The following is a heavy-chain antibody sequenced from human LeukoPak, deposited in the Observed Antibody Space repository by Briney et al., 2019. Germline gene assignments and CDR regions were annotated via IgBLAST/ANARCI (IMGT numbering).Heavy chain of an antibody. CDR3: ARVVRGAVTSNCFDP. V-gene: IGHV4-59*01. Sequence: SETLSLTCTVSGGSINDYYWTWIRQAPGKGLEWLGYISNSGTTDYNPSLKSRVTMSVDTSKNEFSLKVTSVTAADTAMYYCARVVRGAVTSNCFDPWGQGTLVTVSS. CDR2: ISNSGTT. D-gene: IGHD4-17*01. CDR1: GGSINDYY. J-gene: IGHJ5*02.